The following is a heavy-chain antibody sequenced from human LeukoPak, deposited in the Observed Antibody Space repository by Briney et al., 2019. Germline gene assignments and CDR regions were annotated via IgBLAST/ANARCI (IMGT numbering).Heavy chain of an antibody. J-gene: IGHJ4*02. CDR3: AKLDRVGYRGY. CDR2: ISKDAKSN. V-gene: IGHV3-33*05. D-gene: IGHD3-16*02. CDR1: GFTFSTYG. Sequence: PGGSLRLSCAASGFTFSTYGFHWVRQVSGKGLEWVAAISKDAKSNYHVDSVKGRFTISRDNSKNTLYLQMNSLRAEDTAVYYCAKLDRVGYRGYWGQGTLVTVSS.